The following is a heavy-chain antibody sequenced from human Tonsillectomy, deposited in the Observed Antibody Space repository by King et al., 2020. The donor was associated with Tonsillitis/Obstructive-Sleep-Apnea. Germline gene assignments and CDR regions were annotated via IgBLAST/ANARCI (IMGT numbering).Heavy chain of an antibody. CDR1: GYTFTSYG. Sequence: VQLVESGAEVKKPGASVEVSCKASGYTFTSYGINWVRQAPGQGLEWMGWISANNGNTNYAQKLQGRVTMTTDTSTSTAYMELKSLTSDDTAVYYCARAQSEWVVVASLDYWGQGTLVTVSS. D-gene: IGHD2-15*01. V-gene: IGHV1-18*01. J-gene: IGHJ4*02. CDR3: ARAQSEWVVVASLDY. CDR2: ISANNGNT.